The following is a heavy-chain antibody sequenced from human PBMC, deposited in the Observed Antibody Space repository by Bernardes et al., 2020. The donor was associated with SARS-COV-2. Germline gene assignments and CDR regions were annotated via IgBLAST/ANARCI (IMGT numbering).Heavy chain of an antibody. CDR3: ARRGVTTDFDY. J-gene: IGHJ4*02. V-gene: IGHV4-34*01. CDR2: INHSGST. D-gene: IGHD4-17*01. CDR1: GGSFSGYY. Sequence: SETLSLTRAVYGGSFSGYYWSWIRQPPGKGLEWIGEINHSGSTNYNPSLKSRVTISVDTSKNQFSLKLSSVTAADTAVYYCARRGVTTDFDYWGQGTLVTVSS.